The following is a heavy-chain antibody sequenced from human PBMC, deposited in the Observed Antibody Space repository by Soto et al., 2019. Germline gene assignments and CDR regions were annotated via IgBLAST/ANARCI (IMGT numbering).Heavy chain of an antibody. CDR1: GFTFSDYY. J-gene: IGHJ4*02. CDR2: ISGGGGSTI. Sequence: PGGSLRLSCAASGFTFSDYYMSWIRQAPGKGLEWISYISGGGGSTIYYAGSVKGRFTISRDNAKNSLYLQMNSLKVEDTAVYYCARNRGFYDSSGLDHWGQGTLVTVSS. CDR3: ARNRGFYDSSGLDH. D-gene: IGHD3-22*01. V-gene: IGHV3-11*01.